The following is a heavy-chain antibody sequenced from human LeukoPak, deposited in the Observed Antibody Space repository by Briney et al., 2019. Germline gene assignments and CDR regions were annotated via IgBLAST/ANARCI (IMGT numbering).Heavy chain of an antibody. CDR2: IYYSGST. D-gene: IGHD3-10*01. CDR1: GFTFSSYA. V-gene: IGHV4-31*02. J-gene: IGHJ4*02. Sequence: LRLSCAASGFTFSSYAMSWVRQHPGKGLEWIGYIYYSGSTYYNPSLKSRVTISVDTPKNQFSLKLSSVTAADTAVYYCARFGYYGHYFDYWGQGTLVTVSS. CDR3: ARFGYYGHYFDY.